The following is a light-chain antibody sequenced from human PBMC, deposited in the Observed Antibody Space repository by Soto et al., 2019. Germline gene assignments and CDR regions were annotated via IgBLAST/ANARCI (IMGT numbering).Light chain of an antibody. J-gene: IGKJ3*01. CDR2: AAS. Sequence: EIVLTQSPGTLSLSPGESATLSCRASQSVSSSYLAWYQQKPGQAPRLLIYAASSRATGIPDRFSGSGSGTDFTLTISRLEPEDFAVYYCQQYGSSLFTFGPGTKVDIK. CDR3: QQYGSSLFT. CDR1: QSVSSSY. V-gene: IGKV3-20*01.